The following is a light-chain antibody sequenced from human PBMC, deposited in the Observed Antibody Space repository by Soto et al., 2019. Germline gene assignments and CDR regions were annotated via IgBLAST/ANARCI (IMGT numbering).Light chain of an antibody. J-gene: IGKJ4*01. Sequence: DIVLTQFPATLSLSPGERATLSCRASQSVNNYLAWYQQKPGQAPRLLISDASNRATGIPARFSGSGSGTDFTRTISSLEAEDFAVYYCQQRSDWPPLTCGGGTKVEIK. CDR1: QSVNNY. CDR2: DAS. V-gene: IGKV3-11*01. CDR3: QQRSDWPPLT.